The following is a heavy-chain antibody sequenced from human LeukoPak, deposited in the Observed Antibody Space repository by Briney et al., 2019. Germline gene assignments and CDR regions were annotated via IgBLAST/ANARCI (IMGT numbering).Heavy chain of an antibody. CDR1: GGTFSSYA. D-gene: IGHD2-2*01. V-gene: IGHV1-69*04. CDR2: IIPILGIA. J-gene: IGHJ5*02. Sequence: ASAKVSCKASGGTFSSYAISWVRQAPGQGLEWMGRIIPILGIANYAQKFQGRVTITADKSTSTAYMELSSLRAEDTAVYYCARAKVGGIVVVPADMSGLDPWGQGTLVTVSS. CDR3: ARAKVGGIVVVPADMSGLDP.